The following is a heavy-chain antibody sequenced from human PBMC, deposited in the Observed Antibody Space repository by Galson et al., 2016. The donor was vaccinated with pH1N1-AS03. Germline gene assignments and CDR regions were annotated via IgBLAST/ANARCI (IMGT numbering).Heavy chain of an antibody. Sequence: SLRLSCAASGFPFSGYSMNWVRQAPGKGLEWVSFISTSGSSIYYADSVKGRFTISRDNAKSLLYLQMNSLRDEDTAVYYCARDGPPQGISVAGSFDFWGQGTLVTVSS. CDR3: ARDGPPQGISVAGSFDF. D-gene: IGHD6-19*01. J-gene: IGHJ4*02. CDR2: ISTSGSSI. CDR1: GFPFSGYS. V-gene: IGHV3-21*01.